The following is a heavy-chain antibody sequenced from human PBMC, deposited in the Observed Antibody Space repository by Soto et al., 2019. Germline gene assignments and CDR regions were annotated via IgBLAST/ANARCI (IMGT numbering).Heavy chain of an antibody. Sequence: ASVKVSCKAYAGTFSSYAIRWVLQAPGQGLEWMGWISAYNGNTNYAQKLQGRVTMTTDTSTSTAYMELRSLRSDDKAVYYCATSHDYGDEWFDPWGQRTPVTVS. CDR2: ISAYNGNT. D-gene: IGHD4-17*01. J-gene: IGHJ5*02. CDR1: AGTFSSYA. V-gene: IGHV1-18*04. CDR3: ATSHDYGDEWFDP.